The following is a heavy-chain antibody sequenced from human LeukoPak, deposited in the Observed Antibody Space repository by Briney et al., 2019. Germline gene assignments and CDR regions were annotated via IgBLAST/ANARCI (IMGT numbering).Heavy chain of an antibody. D-gene: IGHD3-16*01. V-gene: IGHV3-74*01. J-gene: IGHJ6*03. CDR3: TRRSGDYLPLGYMAV. CDR1: GFTFSNSW. Sequence: GGSLRLSCAASGFTFSNSWMHWVRQAPGKGLRLVSRINGDGSNTAYADSVKGRFTMSRDNAKDTLYLQMNSLTVEDTAVYFCTRRSGDYLPLGYMAVWGKGTTVTVSS. CDR2: INGDGSNT.